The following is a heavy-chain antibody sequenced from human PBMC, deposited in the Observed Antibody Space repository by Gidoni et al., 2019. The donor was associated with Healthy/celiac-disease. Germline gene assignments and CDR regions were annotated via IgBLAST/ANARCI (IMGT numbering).Heavy chain of an antibody. CDR2: IYYSGST. CDR1: GGSISSYY. D-gene: IGHD4-17*01. J-gene: IGHJ4*02. V-gene: IGHV4-59*01. Sequence: QVQLQESGPGLVKPSETLSLTCPVSGGSISSYYWSWIRQPPGKGLEWIGYIYYSGSTNYNPSLKSRVTISVDTSKNQFSLKLSSVTAADTAVYYCARGSSTVTPNFDYWGQGTLVTVSS. CDR3: ARGSSTVTPNFDY.